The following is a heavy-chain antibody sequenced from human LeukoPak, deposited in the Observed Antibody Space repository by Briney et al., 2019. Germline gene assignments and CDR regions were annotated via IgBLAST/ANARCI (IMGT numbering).Heavy chain of an antibody. Sequence: PGGSLRLSCAASGFTFSSFTVNWVRQAPGQGLEWVSSISSSSSYIYYADSVKGRFTISRDNAKNSLYLQMNSLRAEDTAVYYCARDHWRSDSSGYYGYWGQGTLVTVSS. V-gene: IGHV3-21*01. CDR3: ARDHWRSDSSGYYGY. D-gene: IGHD3-22*01. J-gene: IGHJ4*02. CDR2: ISSSSSYI. CDR1: GFTFSSFT.